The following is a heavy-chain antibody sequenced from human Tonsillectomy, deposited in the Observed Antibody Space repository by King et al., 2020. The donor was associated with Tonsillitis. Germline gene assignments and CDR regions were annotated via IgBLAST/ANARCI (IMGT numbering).Heavy chain of an antibody. D-gene: IGHD1-1*01. J-gene: IGHJ5*02. CDR3: AREAPRNDHNGRWLDP. V-gene: IGHV1-46*01. CDR1: GYTFTRHY. Sequence: QLEQSGAEVKKPGASVKVSCKASGYTFTRHYTHWVRQAPGQGFEWVGIINSSVGSTTYAQRFQGRVTMTTDTSTSTVYMELSSLRLEDTAVYYCAREAPRNDHNGRWLDPWGQGTLVTVSS. CDR2: INSSVGST.